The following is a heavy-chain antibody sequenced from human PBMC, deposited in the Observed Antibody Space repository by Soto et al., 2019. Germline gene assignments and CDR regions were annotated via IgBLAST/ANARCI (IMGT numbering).Heavy chain of an antibody. CDR2: INAGNGNT. CDR1: GYTFTSYA. Sequence: ASVKVSCKASGYTFTSYAIHWVRQAPGQRLEWMGWINAGNGNTKYSQKFQGRVTITRDTSASTAYMELSSLRSEDTAVYYCARGVYYYDSSGHYLLDPWGQGTLVTVSS. CDR3: ARGVYYYDSSGHYLLDP. J-gene: IGHJ5*02. D-gene: IGHD3-22*01. V-gene: IGHV1-3*01.